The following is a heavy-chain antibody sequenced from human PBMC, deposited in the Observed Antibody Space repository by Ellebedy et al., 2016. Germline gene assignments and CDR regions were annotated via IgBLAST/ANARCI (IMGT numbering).Heavy chain of an antibody. J-gene: IGHJ3*02. V-gene: IGHV3-53*01. CDR1: GFTVSRND. CDR2: IYSGGST. Sequence: GGSLRLSCAASGFTVSRNDMSWVRQAPGKGLEWVSVIYSGGSTHYADSVKGRFTISRDKSKNTLYLQMNSLRAEDTAVYYWARDLGPMVRGVRGPGVFDIWGQGTMVTVSS. D-gene: IGHD3-10*01. CDR3: ARDLGPMVRGVRGPGVFDI.